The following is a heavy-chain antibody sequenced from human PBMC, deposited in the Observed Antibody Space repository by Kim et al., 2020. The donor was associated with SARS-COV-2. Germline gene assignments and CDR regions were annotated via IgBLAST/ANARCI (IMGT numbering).Heavy chain of an antibody. Sequence: YYADSVKDICTISRDNSMNTLYLQMSSLRGEDTAVYHCVISSIFRDYLDVWGQGTTVIVSS. D-gene: IGHD3-10*01. V-gene: IGHV3-64D*09. J-gene: IGHJ6*02. CDR3: VISSIFRDYLDV.